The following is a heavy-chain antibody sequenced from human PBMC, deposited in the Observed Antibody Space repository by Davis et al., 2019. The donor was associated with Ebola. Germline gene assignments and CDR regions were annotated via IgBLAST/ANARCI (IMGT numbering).Heavy chain of an antibody. V-gene: IGHV3-21*04. J-gene: IGHJ5*02. CDR2: IRGSSRYI. Sequence: GESLKISCAASGFTFSSYSMIWVRQAPGKGLEWVSSIRGSSRYINYADSVKGRFTISRDNAKNSLYLQMSSLRGEDTAVYHCARVNAVTGYSRFDPWGQGTLVTVSS. D-gene: IGHD3-9*01. CDR3: ARVNAVTGYSRFDP. CDR1: GFTFSSYS.